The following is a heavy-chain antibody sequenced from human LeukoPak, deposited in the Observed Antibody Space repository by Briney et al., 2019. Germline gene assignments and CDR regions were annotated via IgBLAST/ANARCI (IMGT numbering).Heavy chain of an antibody. D-gene: IGHD5-24*01. CDR1: GVSISSSNNF. CDR3: MRHEEEDGYNAKPIDF. J-gene: IGHJ4*02. V-gene: IGHV4-39*01. Sequence: LSETLSLTCTVSGVSISSSNNFWGWIRQPPGKGLEWIGAIHYSGTIYYIPSLKSRVTISLDTSKNQVSLILNSVTAADTAVYYCMRHEEEDGYNAKPIDFWGQGTLVTVSS. CDR2: IHYSGTI.